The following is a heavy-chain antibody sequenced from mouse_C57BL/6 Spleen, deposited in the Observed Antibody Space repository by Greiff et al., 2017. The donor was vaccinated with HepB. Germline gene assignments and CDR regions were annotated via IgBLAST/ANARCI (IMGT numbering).Heavy chain of an antibody. CDR1: GFSLTSYA. V-gene: IGHV2-9-1*01. CDR3: ATYYDYDAGFAY. D-gene: IGHD2-4*01. J-gene: IGHJ3*01. Sequence: QVQLQQSGPGLVAPSQSLSITCTVSGFSLTSYAISWVRQPPGKGLEWLGVIWTGGGTNYNSALKSRLSISKDNSKSQVFLKMNSLQTDDTARYYCATYYDYDAGFAYWGQGTLVTVSA. CDR2: IWTGGGT.